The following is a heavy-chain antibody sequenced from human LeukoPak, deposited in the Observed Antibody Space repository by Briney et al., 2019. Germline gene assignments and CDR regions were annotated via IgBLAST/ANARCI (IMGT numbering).Heavy chain of an antibody. D-gene: IGHD3-22*01. J-gene: IGHJ6*02. V-gene: IGHV4-59*01. CDR1: GVSISSYY. Sequence: SETLSLTCTVSGVSISSYYWSWIRQPPGKGLEWIGYIYYSGSTNYNPSLKSRVTISVDTSKNQFSLKLSPVTAADTAVYYCARDAYYYDSGSYYYYGMDVWGQGTRSPSP. CDR3: ARDAYYYDSGSYYYYGMDV. CDR2: IYYSGST.